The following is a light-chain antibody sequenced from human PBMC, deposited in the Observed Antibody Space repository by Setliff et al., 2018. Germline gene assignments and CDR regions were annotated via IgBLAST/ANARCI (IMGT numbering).Light chain of an antibody. CDR1: IGDVGAYDF. J-gene: IGLJ1*01. CDR3: SAYEGSNNYV. CDR2: EVT. V-gene: IGLV2-14*01. Sequence: QSALAQPASVSGSPGQSITISCSGTIGDVGAYDFVSWYQHHPGKAPKLVIYEVTNRPSGISNRFSGSKSGNSASLIISGLQAEDEADYYCSAYEGSNNYVFGTGTKVTVL.